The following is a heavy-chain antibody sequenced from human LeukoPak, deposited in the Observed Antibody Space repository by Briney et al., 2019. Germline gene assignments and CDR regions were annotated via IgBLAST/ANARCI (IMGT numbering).Heavy chain of an antibody. D-gene: IGHD1-1*01. CDR2: IWYDGTNT. V-gene: IGHV3-33*06. CDR1: GFTFSSYG. CDR3: AKGARDTGRSL. Sequence: PGRSLRLSCAASGFTFSSYGMHWVRQAPGKGLEWVAVIWYDGTNTYYADSVKGRFTISRDNSKNTLYLQMNSLRAEDTAVYYCAKGARDTGRSLWGQGTLVTVSS. J-gene: IGHJ4*02.